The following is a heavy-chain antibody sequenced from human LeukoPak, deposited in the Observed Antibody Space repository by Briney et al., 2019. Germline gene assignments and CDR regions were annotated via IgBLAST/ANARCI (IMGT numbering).Heavy chain of an antibody. D-gene: IGHD3-10*01. CDR1: GGTFSSYA. J-gene: IGHJ4*02. Sequence: SVKVSCKASGGTFSSYAISWVRQAPGQGLEWMGGIIPIFGTANYAQKFQGRVTITADKSTSTAYMELSSLRSDDTAVYYCAGCMVRGDYCDYWGQGTLVTVSS. V-gene: IGHV1-69*06. CDR3: AGCMVRGDYCDY. CDR2: IIPIFGTA.